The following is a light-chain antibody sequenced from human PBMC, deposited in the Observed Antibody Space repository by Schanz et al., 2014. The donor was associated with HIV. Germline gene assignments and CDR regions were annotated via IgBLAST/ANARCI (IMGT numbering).Light chain of an antibody. CDR2: HAS. V-gene: IGKV3-20*01. Sequence: EIVLTQSPGTLSLSPGERATLSCRASQSISSNYLAWYQQRPGQAPRLLIYHASTRATGIPDRFSGSGSGTDFTLTINRLEPEDFAVYYCQQYGSSPTFGQGTKVEIK. J-gene: IGKJ1*01. CDR1: QSISSNY. CDR3: QQYGSSPT.